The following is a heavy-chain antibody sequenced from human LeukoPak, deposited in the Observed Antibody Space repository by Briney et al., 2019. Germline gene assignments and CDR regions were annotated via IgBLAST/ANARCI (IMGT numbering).Heavy chain of an antibody. D-gene: IGHD5-12*01. V-gene: IGHV3-23*01. J-gene: IGHJ4*02. CDR3: AKDRSGYSPSYFDY. CDR1: GFTCNSYA. Sequence: GVSLTLTCAAYGFTCNSYAMSWLRQAPGKGREGVSATSGSGGSTYYADSVKGRFTISRDKSKNTLYVQMNSLRAEDTAVYYCAKDRSGYSPSYFDYWGQGTLVTVSS. CDR2: TSGSGGST.